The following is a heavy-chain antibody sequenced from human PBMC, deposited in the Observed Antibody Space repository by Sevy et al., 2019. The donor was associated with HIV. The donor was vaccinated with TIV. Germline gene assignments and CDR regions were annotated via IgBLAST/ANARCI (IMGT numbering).Heavy chain of an antibody. Sequence: SETLSLTCTVSGGSISSGGYYWSWIRQHQGKGLEWIGYIYYSGSTYYNPSLKSRVTISVDTSKNQFSLKLSSVTAADTAVYYCARSNKGYGSGSYYSGGLYYYYYMDVWGKGTTVTVSS. V-gene: IGHV4-31*03. CDR2: IYYSGST. J-gene: IGHJ6*03. D-gene: IGHD3-10*01. CDR1: GGSISSGGYY. CDR3: ARSNKGYGSGSYYSGGLYYYYYMDV.